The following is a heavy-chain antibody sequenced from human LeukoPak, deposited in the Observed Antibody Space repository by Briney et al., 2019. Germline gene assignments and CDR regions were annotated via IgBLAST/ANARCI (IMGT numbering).Heavy chain of an antibody. CDR2: INPNSGGT. D-gene: IGHD3-22*01. Sequence: GASVKVSCKASGYTFTGYYMHWVRQAPGQGLEWMGWINPNSGGTNYAQKFQGRVTMTRDTSISTAYMERSRLRSDDTAVYYCARDLYYYDSSGYTPIRFDYWGQGTLVTVSS. CDR3: ARDLYYYDSSGYTPIRFDY. V-gene: IGHV1-2*02. CDR1: GYTFTGYY. J-gene: IGHJ4*02.